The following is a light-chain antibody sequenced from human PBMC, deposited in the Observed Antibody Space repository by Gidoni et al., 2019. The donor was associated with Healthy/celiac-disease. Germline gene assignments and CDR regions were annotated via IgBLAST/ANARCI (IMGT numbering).Light chain of an antibody. CDR1: QSVSSY. CDR3: QQRSNWPPFT. J-gene: IGKJ3*01. CDR2: DAA. V-gene: IGKV3-11*01. Sequence: EIVLTHSPATLSLSPGESSTLSCRASQSVSSYLAWYQQQPGQAPRLLIYDAANRATGIPARFSGSGSGTDFTLTISSLEPEDFAVYYCQQRSNWPPFTFGPGTKVDIK.